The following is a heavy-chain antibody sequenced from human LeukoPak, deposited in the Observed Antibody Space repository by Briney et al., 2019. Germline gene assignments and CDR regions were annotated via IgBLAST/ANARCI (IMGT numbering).Heavy chain of an antibody. Sequence: SVKVSCKASGGTFSSYAISWVRQAPGQGLEWMGGIIPIFGTANYAQKFQGRVTITADKSTSTAYMELSSLRSEDTAVYYCARDILGYCSSTSCYPAANWFDPWGQGTLVTVSS. CDR2: IIPIFGTA. CDR1: GGTFSSYA. CDR3: ARDILGYCSSTSCYPAANWFDP. D-gene: IGHD2-2*01. V-gene: IGHV1-69*06. J-gene: IGHJ5*02.